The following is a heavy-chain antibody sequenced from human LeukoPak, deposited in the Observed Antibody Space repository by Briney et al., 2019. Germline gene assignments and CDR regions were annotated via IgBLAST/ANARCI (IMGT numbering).Heavy chain of an antibody. CDR2: IIPILGIA. J-gene: IGHJ4*02. CDR3: ARGVWGSGSYYVDY. D-gene: IGHD3-10*01. Sequence: GASVKVSCKASGYTFTGYYMHWVRQAPGQGLEWMGRIIPILGIANYAQKFQGRVTITADKSTSTAYMERSSLRSEDTAVYYCARGVWGSGSYYVDYWGQGTLVTVSS. CDR1: GYTFTGYY. V-gene: IGHV1-69*04.